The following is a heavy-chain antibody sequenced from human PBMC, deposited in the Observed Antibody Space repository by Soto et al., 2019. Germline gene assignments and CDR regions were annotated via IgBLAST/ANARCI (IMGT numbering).Heavy chain of an antibody. V-gene: IGHV1-18*01. Sequence: GASVKVSCKASGGTFSSDSISWVRHAPGQGLEWMGWISANNGNTNYVQKFRGRVTMTKDTSTSTAYMELRSLRSDDTAVYYCARDQEFPDYWGQGTLVTVSS. CDR1: GGTFSSDS. CDR3: ARDQEFPDY. CDR2: ISANNGNT. J-gene: IGHJ4*02.